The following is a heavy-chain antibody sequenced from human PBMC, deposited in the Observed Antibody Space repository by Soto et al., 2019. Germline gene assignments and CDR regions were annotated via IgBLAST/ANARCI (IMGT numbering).Heavy chain of an antibody. CDR1: GYTLTELS. CDR3: ATGPYSSSSSDY. CDR2: FDPEDGET. V-gene: IGHV1-24*01. J-gene: IGHJ4*02. Sequence: ASVKVSCKVSGYTLTELSMHWVRQAPGKGLEWMGGFDPEDGETIYAQKFQGRATMTEDTSTDTAYMELSSLRSEDTAVYYCATGPYSSSSSDYWGQGTLVTVSS. D-gene: IGHD6-6*01.